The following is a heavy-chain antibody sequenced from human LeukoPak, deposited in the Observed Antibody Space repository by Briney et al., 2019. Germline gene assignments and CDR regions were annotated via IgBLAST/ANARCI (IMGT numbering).Heavy chain of an antibody. CDR2: ITSSASTI. J-gene: IGHJ3*01. CDR3: ARTAGYSSIVFDV. Sequence: GGSLRLSCAASGFTFSSYQMNWVRQAPGKGLEWVSYITSSASTIYYADAVKGRFTISRDNAKNSLYLQMNSLRAEDTAVYNCARTAGYSSIVFDVWGQGTMVTVSS. CDR1: GFTFSSYQ. V-gene: IGHV3-48*03. D-gene: IGHD2-2*01.